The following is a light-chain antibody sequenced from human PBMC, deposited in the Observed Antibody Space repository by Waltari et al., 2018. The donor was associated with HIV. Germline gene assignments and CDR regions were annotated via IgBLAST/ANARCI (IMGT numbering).Light chain of an antibody. CDR1: SSNIGRDT. CDR3: AAWDDSLNGRV. Sequence: QSVLTQPPSASGTPGQRVTISCSGSSSNIGRDTVNWYQQLPGTAPKLLIYSDNQRPSGFPARFSGSKSGTSASLAISGLQSEDEADYYCAAWDDSLNGRVFGGGTKLTVL. J-gene: IGLJ3*02. V-gene: IGLV1-44*01. CDR2: SDN.